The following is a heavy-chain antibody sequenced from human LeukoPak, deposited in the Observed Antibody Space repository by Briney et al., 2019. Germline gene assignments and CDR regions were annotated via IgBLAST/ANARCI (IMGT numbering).Heavy chain of an antibody. V-gene: IGHV4-59*01. J-gene: IGHJ3*01. Sequence: SETLSLTCSVSGASINGYFWNWVRQTPERGLEWIGYVSHTGATTSNPTLKSRVSITIDTSKRQISLSMTSVTAADSALYYCARDRRGSYYTSDVWGPGTIVSVS. CDR3: ARDRRGSYYTSDV. CDR1: GASINGYF. D-gene: IGHD1-26*01. CDR2: VSHTGAT.